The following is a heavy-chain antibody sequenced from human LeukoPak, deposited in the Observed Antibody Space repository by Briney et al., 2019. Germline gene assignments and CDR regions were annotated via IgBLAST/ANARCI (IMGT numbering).Heavy chain of an antibody. CDR2: ITSSGGCT. D-gene: IGHD3-22*01. CDR1: GFPFSDYY. Sequence: GGSLRLSCAASGFPFSDYYMTWMRQAPGKALECISYITSSGGCTSYADSVKGRFTISRDNSRNTLYLQLNSLRAEDTAIYYCVKDKPMILVANYPYYFDYWGQGTLVTVSS. J-gene: IGHJ4*02. V-gene: IGHV3-11*05. CDR3: VKDKPMILVANYPYYFDY.